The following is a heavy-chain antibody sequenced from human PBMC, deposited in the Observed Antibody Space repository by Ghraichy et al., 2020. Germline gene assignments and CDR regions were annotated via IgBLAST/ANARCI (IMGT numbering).Heavy chain of an antibody. J-gene: IGHJ6*03. CDR3: AKDWKEGTYYSSGNYNYYYYYMDV. CDR1: GFTFADYA. D-gene: IGHD3-10*01. V-gene: IGHV3-23*01. Sequence: GGSLRLSCAASGFTFADYAMSWVRQAPGKGLEWVSAVRGSARDGETYYIDSVKGRFTISRDNSKNTVHLQMDSLRAEDTAVYYCAKDWKEGTYYSSGNYNYYYYYMDVWGKGTTVTVSS. CDR2: VRGSARDGET.